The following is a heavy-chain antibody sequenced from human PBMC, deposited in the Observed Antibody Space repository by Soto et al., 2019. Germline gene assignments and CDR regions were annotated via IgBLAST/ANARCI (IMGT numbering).Heavy chain of an antibody. D-gene: IGHD3-10*01. Sequence: ASMKETFQASEYTFTGYSMHWVRQARGQGQEWMGIINPSGGSTSYAQKFQGRVTMTRDTSTSTVYMELSSLRSEDTAVYYFSRWFRRRQDKDRGPGTLATV. V-gene: IGHV1-46*03. CDR2: INPSGGST. CDR1: EYTFTGYS. J-gene: IGHJ4*02. CDR3: SRWFRRRQDKD.